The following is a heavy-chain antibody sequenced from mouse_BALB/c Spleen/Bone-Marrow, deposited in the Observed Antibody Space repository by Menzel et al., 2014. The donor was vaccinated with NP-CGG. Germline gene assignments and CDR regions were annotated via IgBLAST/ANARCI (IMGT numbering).Heavy chain of an antibody. Sequence: QVQLQQSGPGLVSPSQSLSITCTISGFSLTSYGVHWVRQPPGKGLEWLVVIWSDGSTTYNSALKSRLSISKDSSKSQVFLKMNSLQTDDTAMYYCARHYYGSSYWYFDVWGAGTTVTVSS. CDR3: ARHYYGSSYWYFDV. D-gene: IGHD1-1*01. J-gene: IGHJ1*01. CDR1: GFSLTSYG. V-gene: IGHV2-6-1*01. CDR2: IWSDGST.